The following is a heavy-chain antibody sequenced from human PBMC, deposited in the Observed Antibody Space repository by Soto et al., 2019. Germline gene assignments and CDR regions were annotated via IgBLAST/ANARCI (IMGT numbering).Heavy chain of an antibody. D-gene: IGHD3-16*01. CDR2: ISSTSDI. Sequence: EVQLVESGGGLLKPGGSLRLSCAASGFTFSSYSMTWVRQAPGKGLEWVSFISSTSDIYYADSVKGRFTISRDNAKNSLYLLMNSLRVDDTAVYYCARVLSSCYGMDVWGQGTTVAVSS. J-gene: IGHJ6*02. CDR1: GFTFSSYS. V-gene: IGHV3-21*01. CDR3: ARVLSSCYGMDV.